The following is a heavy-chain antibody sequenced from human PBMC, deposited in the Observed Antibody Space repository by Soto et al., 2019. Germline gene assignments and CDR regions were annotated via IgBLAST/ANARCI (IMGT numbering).Heavy chain of an antibody. V-gene: IGHV1-3*01. CDR3: ASGRGGRYVSAVAGNFDY. Sequence: ASVKVSCKASGYTFTSYAMHWVRQAPGQRLEWMGWINAGNGNTKYSQKFQGRVTITRDKSASTAYMGLSSLRSEDTAVYYCASGRGGRYVSAVAGNFDYWGQGTLVTVSS. J-gene: IGHJ4*02. CDR1: GYTFTSYA. D-gene: IGHD6-19*01. CDR2: INAGNGNT.